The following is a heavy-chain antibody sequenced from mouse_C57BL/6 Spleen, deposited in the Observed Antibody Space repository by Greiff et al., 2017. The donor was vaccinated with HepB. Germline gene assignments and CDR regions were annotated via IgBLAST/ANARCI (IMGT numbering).Heavy chain of an antibody. CDR3: ARQEINWAWFAY. Sequence: VQLQQSGPELVKPGASVKISCKASGYTFTDYYMNWVKQSHGKSLEWIGDINPNNGGTSYNQKFKGKATLTVDKSSSTAYMELRSRTSEDSAVYYCARQEINWAWFAYWGQGTLVTVSA. V-gene: IGHV1-26*01. CDR2: INPNNGGT. D-gene: IGHD4-1*01. CDR1: GYTFTDYY. J-gene: IGHJ3*01.